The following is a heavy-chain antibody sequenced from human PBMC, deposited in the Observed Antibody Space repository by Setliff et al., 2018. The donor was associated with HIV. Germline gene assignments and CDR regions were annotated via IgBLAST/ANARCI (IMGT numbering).Heavy chain of an antibody. CDR3: ATSPGTYSDSSASYFDH. CDR2: IYLSDSDT. Sequence: PGESLKISCKGSGYTFPHAWIGWVRQMPGKGLEWMGIIYLSDSDTRYSRSFQGQVTISVDQSITTAYLQWSSLKASDTAMYYCATSPGTYSDSSASYFDHWGQGTLVTVSS. J-gene: IGHJ4*02. CDR1: GYTFPHAW. D-gene: IGHD6-6*01. V-gene: IGHV5-51*01.